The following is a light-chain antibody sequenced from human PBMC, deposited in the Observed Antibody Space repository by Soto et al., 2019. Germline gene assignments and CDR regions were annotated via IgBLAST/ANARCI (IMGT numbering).Light chain of an antibody. CDR1: RSVSDW. J-gene: IGKJ1*01. CDR3: QQYNSYWT. CDR2: KAS. V-gene: IGKV1-5*03. Sequence: IQLTQSPSTLSASVRDRVTITCRASRSVSDWLAWYQQKPGKAPKLLINKASSLESGVPSRFSGSGSGTEFTLTISSLQPDDFATYYCQQYNSYWTFGQGTKVEIK.